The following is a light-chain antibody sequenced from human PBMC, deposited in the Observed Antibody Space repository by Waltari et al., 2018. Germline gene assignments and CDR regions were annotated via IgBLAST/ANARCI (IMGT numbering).Light chain of an antibody. V-gene: IGKV2-28*01. CDR2: LGS. CDR3: MQALQTPLT. Sequence: IVMTQSPLSLPVTPGEPASIPCRSSQSLRHSNGYNYLDWYVQKPGQSPLLLVYLGSIRAAGVPDRFSGSGSGTDFTLKISRVEADDVGVYYCMQALQTPLTFGQGTKVEIK. J-gene: IGKJ1*01. CDR1: QSLRHSNGYNY.